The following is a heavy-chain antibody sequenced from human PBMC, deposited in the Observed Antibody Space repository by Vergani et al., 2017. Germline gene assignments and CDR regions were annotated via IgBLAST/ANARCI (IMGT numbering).Heavy chain of an antibody. V-gene: IGHV1-24*01. J-gene: IGHJ3*02. CDR2: FDPEDGET. Sequence: QVQLVQSGAEVKKPGASVKVSCKVSGYTLTELSMHWVRQAPGKGLEWMGGFDPEDGETIYAQKFQGRVTMTEDTSTDTAYMELSSLRSEDTAVYYCATRLYDSSGYYRAFDIWGQGTMVTVSS. CDR3: ATRLYDSSGYYRAFDI. CDR1: GYTLTELS. D-gene: IGHD3-22*01.